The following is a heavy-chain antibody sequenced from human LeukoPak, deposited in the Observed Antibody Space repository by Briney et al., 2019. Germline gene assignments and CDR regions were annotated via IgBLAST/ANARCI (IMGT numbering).Heavy chain of an antibody. D-gene: IGHD3-22*01. J-gene: IGHJ2*01. CDR1: GFTFNYYD. CDR2: IRTTGDT. CDR3: ARGVSYYYDNSGHPGWYFDL. Sequence: PGGSLRLSCAASGFTFNYYDIHWVRQAPGKRLEWVSAIRTTGDTHYPDSVKGRFAMSREDAKNSVHLQMNTLRAGDTAVYYCARGVSYYYDNSGHPGWYFDLWGRGTLVTVSS. V-gene: IGHV3-13*01.